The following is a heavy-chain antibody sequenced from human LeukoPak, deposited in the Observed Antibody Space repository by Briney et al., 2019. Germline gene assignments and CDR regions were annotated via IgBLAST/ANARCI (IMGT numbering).Heavy chain of an antibody. J-gene: IGHJ4*02. D-gene: IGHD5-12*01. CDR1: GGSISSGGYY. Sequence: LSLTCTVSGGSISSGGYYWSWIRQAPGKGLEWVSYISSSSSYTNYADSVKGRFTISRDNAKNSLYLQMNSLRAEDTAVYYCARAIVATINDRVHFDYWGQGTLVTVSS. CDR2: ISSSSSYT. CDR3: ARAIVATINDRVHFDY. V-gene: IGHV3-11*05.